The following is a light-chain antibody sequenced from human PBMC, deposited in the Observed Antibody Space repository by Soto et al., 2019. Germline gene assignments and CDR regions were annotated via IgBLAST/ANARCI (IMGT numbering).Light chain of an antibody. J-gene: IGKJ1*01. CDR2: SAS. V-gene: IGKV3-20*01. CDR1: QSVSSSY. CDR3: QHYGSALWT. Sequence: EIVLTQSPGTLSVSPGERATLSCRASQSVSSSYLAWYQQKPGQAPRLLIYSASSRATGIPDRFSGSGSGTDFTLTISRLEPEDFAVYSCQHYGSALWTFGQGTKVEVK.